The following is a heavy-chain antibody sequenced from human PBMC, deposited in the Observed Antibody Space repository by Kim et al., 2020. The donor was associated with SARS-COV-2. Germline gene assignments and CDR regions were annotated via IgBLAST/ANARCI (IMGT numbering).Heavy chain of an antibody. CDR1: GDSVSSNSAA. J-gene: IGHJ6*02. CDR2: TYYRSKWYN. CDR3: ARLKQQLVRNYYYYYGMDV. V-gene: IGHV6-1*01. D-gene: IGHD6-13*01. Sequence: SQTLSLTCAISGDSVSSNSAAWNWIRQSPSRGLEWLGRTYYRSKWYNDYAVSVKSRITINPDTSKNQFSLQLNSVTPEDTAVYYCARLKQQLVRNYYYYYGMDVWGQGTTVTVSS.